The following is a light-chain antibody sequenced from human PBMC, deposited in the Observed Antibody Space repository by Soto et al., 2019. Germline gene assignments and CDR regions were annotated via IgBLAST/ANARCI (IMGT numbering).Light chain of an antibody. V-gene: IGKV3-20*01. J-gene: IGKJ4*01. CDR3: QQYFNWPPLT. Sequence: EIVMSQSPGTLSLSPGETVTLCCRASQSVSSDYLAWYQKKPGQAPRLLIYGASSRATGIPDRFSGSGSGTEFTLTISSLQSEDFAVYYCQQYFNWPPLTFGGGTKVDIK. CDR2: GAS. CDR1: QSVSSDY.